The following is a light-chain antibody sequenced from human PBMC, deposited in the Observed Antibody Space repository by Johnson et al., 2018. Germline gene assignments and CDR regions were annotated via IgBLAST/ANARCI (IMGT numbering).Light chain of an antibody. J-gene: IGLJ1*01. CDR2: ENN. CDR1: SSNIGNNY. Sequence: QSVLTQPPSVSAAPGQKVTISCSGSSSNIGNNYVSWYQQLPGTAPNLLIYENNKRPSGIPDRFSGSKSGTSATLGITGLQTGDEADYYCGTWDSSLSAGKVFGTGTKVTVL. V-gene: IGLV1-51*02. CDR3: GTWDSSLSAGKV.